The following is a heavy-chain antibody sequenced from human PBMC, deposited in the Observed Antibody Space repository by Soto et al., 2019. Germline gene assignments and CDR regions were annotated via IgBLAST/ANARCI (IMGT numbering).Heavy chain of an antibody. CDR1: GFPFSDYY. V-gene: IGHV3-11*01. J-gene: IGHJ4*02. Sequence: GGSLRLSCEASGFPFSDYYMSWIRQAPGRGLEWVSYISSSVSTIYYADSVKGRFTISRDNAKNSLYLQMNRLRAEDTAMYYCARMDYFDSSGYHPMIDHWGQGTLVTVSS. D-gene: IGHD3-22*01. CDR3: ARMDYFDSSGYHPMIDH. CDR2: ISSSVSTI.